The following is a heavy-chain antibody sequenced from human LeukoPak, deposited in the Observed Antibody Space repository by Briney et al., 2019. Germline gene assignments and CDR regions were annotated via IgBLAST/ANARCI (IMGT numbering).Heavy chain of an antibody. CDR2: ISYDGSNK. V-gene: IGHV3-30*18. D-gene: IGHD3-16*01. CDR3: AKDSEDWGEPFYFDY. Sequence: GGSLRLSCAASGFTFSSYGMHWVRQAPGKGLEWVAVISYDGSNKYYADSVKGRFTASRDNSKNTLYLQMNSLRAEDTAVYYCAKDSEDWGEPFYFDYWGQGTLVTVSS. CDR1: GFTFSSYG. J-gene: IGHJ4*02.